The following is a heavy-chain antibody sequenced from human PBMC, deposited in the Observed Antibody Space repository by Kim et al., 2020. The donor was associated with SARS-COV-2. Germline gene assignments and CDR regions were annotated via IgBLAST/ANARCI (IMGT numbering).Heavy chain of an antibody. CDR2: MFYGGST. D-gene: IGHD5-12*01. CDR3: ARHFDDGYNSYFVFDL. V-gene: IGHV4-59*08. CDR1: GGSISGDY. Sequence: SETLSLTCSVSGGSISGDYWSWIRQSPERGLEWIGYMFYGGSTDYNPSLKSRVTISADTSRNQFSLRLTSVTAADTAVYYCARHFDDGYNSYFVFDLWGRGTLVTVSS. J-gene: IGHJ2*01.